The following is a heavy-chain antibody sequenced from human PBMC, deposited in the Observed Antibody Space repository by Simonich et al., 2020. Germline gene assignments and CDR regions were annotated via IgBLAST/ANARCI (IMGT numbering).Heavy chain of an antibody. Sequence: QVQLVQSGAEVKKPGASVKVSCKASGYTFTGYYMHWVRQAPGQGLEWMGWINPNGGGQNYAQKFQGRVTMTRDTSISTAYMELSRLRSDDTAVYYCARDPVVPAAIRNAFDIWGQGTMVTVSS. V-gene: IGHV1-2*02. CDR2: INPNGGGQ. D-gene: IGHD2-2*01. CDR3: ARDPVVPAAIRNAFDI. J-gene: IGHJ3*02. CDR1: GYTFTGYY.